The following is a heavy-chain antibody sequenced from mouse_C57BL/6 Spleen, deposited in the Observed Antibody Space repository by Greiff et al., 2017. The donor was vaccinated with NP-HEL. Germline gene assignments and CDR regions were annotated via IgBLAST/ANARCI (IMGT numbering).Heavy chain of an antibody. V-gene: IGHV5-17*01. D-gene: IGHD1-1*01. J-gene: IGHJ1*03. Sequence: DVKLVESGGGLVKPGGSLKLSCAASGFTFSDYGMHWVRQAPEKGLEWVAYISSGSSTIYYADTVKGRFTISRDNAKNTLFLQMTSLRSEDTAMYYCARESYYYGSIWYFDVWGTGTTVTVSS. CDR2: ISSGSSTI. CDR1: GFTFSDYG. CDR3: ARESYYYGSIWYFDV.